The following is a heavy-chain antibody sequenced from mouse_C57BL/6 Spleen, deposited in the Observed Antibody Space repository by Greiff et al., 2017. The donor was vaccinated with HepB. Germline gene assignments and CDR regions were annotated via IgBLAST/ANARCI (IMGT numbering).Heavy chain of an antibody. CDR2: IYPGDGDT. CDR1: GYAFSSYW. V-gene: IGHV1-80*01. Sequence: VKLQQSGAELVKPGASVKISCKASGYAFSSYWMNWVKQRPGKGLEWIGQIYPGDGDTNYNGKFKGKATLTADTSSSTAYMQLSSLTSEDSAVYVCARGGDYGNYGRFAYWGQGTLVTVSA. D-gene: IGHD2-1*01. CDR3: ARGGDYGNYGRFAY. J-gene: IGHJ3*01.